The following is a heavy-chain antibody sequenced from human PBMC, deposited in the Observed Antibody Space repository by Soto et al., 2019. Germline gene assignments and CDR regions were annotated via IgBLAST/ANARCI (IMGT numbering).Heavy chain of an antibody. D-gene: IGHD6-19*01. CDR3: ARVGFGYSSGSDY. J-gene: IGHJ4*02. V-gene: IGHV1-69*13. CDR1: GGTFSSYA. CDR2: IIPIFGTA. Sequence: SVKVSCKASGGTFSSYAISWVRQAPGQGPEWMGGIIPIFGTANYAQKFQGRVTITADESTSTAYMELSSLRSEDTAVYYCARVGFGYSSGSDYWGQGTLVTVSS.